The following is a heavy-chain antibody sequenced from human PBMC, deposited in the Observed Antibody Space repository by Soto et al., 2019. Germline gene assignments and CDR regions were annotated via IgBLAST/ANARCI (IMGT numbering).Heavy chain of an antibody. CDR2: ISGSGGST. CDR1: GFIFCRFS. J-gene: IGHJ4*02. Sequence: SLRLSCAISGFIFCRFSLGWVRQAPGKGLGWVSAISGSGGSTYYADSVKGRFTISRDNSKNTLYLQMNSLRAEDTAVYYCAKDLVFGVVTNFDYWGQGTLVTVSS. V-gene: IGHV3-23*01. D-gene: IGHD3-3*01. CDR3: AKDLVFGVVTNFDY.